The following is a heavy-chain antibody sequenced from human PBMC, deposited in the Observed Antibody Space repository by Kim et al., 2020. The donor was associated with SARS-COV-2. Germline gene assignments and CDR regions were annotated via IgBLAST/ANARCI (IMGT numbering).Heavy chain of an antibody. Sequence: GGSLRLSCAASGLTFSSYAMNWVRQAQGKGLKWVSGIIGRGGSAYSADSVKGGFTISRANSKNTLNGKRNSLRAEDTAVYYWGKSWTTFFFEAFVSWGQG. J-gene: IGHJ3*01. CDR1: GLTFSSYA. CDR3: GKSWTTFFFEAFVS. V-gene: IGHV3-23*01. CDR2: IIGRGGSA. D-gene: IGHD4-17*01.